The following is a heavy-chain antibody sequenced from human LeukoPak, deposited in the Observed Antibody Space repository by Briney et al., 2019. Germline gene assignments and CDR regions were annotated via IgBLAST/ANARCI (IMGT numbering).Heavy chain of an antibody. D-gene: IGHD3-10*01. CDR1: GFTFYSYA. Sequence: PGRSLRLSCAASGFTFYSYAIHWVRQAPGKGLEWVALISYDGSNRYYAESVKGRFTISRDNSKNTLYLQMNSLRTEDTAVYYCARKNYGGKNYFDYWGQGTQVTVSS. CDR3: ARKNYGGKNYFDY. V-gene: IGHV3-30-3*01. J-gene: IGHJ4*02. CDR2: ISYDGSNR.